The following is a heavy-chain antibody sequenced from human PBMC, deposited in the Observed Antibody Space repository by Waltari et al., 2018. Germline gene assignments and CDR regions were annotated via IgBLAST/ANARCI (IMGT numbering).Heavy chain of an antibody. Sequence: EVQLLDSGGGLVQPGGSLRLSCAASGFNFHNYAMTWVRQAPGKGLEWVSVISDGGAIIHYADSVKGRFTISRDNSKNMLYLQMNSLRAEDTAVYYCAKYCLMGATRAFDYWGQGVLVTVSS. J-gene: IGHJ4*02. CDR3: AKYCLMGATRAFDY. CDR2: ISDGGAII. V-gene: IGHV3-23*01. CDR1: GFNFHNYA. D-gene: IGHD1-26*01.